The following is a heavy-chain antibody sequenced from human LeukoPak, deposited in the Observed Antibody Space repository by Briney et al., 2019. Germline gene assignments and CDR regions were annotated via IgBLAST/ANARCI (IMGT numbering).Heavy chain of an antibody. Sequence: PGGSLRLSCAASGFTFSSYGMHWVRQGPGKGLEWVAVIWYDGSTKYYADSVKGRFTISRDNSKNTLYLQMNSLRADDTAVYYCARDRGGNWVDALEIWGQGTMVTVSS. CDR1: GFTFSSYG. D-gene: IGHD1-1*01. CDR3: ARDRGGNWVDALEI. V-gene: IGHV3-33*01. J-gene: IGHJ3*02. CDR2: IWYDGSTK.